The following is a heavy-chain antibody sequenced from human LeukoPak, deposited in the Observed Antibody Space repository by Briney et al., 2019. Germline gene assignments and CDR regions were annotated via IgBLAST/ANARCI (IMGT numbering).Heavy chain of an antibody. CDR1: GGSISSSSYY. Sequence: SETLSLTCTVSGGSISSSSYYWGWTRQPPGKGLEWVGSIYYSGSTYYNPSLKSRVTTSVDTSKNQFSLKLSSVTAADTAVYYCARGLRYFDWLEPPDYWGQGTLVTVSS. D-gene: IGHD3-9*01. V-gene: IGHV4-39*01. CDR2: IYYSGST. CDR3: ARGLRYFDWLEPPDY. J-gene: IGHJ4*02.